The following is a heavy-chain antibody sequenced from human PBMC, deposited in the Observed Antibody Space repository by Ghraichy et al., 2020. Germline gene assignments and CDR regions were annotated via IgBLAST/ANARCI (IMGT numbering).Heavy chain of an antibody. J-gene: IGHJ4*02. CDR1: GFNFSSYA. CDR3: AKDRDSAIGGYDFYYFDY. D-gene: IGHD5-12*01. V-gene: IGHV3-23*01. CDR2: ISGSGGST. Sequence: ESLNISCEASGFNFSSYAMSWVRQAPGKGLEWVSAISGSGGSTYYADSVKGRFTISRDNSKNTLYLQINSLRAEDTAIYYCAKDRDSAIGGYDFYYFDYWGQGTLVTVSS.